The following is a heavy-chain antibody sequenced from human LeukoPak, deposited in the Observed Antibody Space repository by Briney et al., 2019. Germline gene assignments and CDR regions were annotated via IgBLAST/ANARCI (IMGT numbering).Heavy chain of an antibody. V-gene: IGHV3-20*04. CDR3: AKHLTDTNTYIVFGLDV. D-gene: IGHD2-8*01. CDR2: INWNGGGT. Sequence: GGSLRLSCAATGYSFKDYGMHWVRQPPGKGLEWVSAINWNGGGTDYADSVKGRFTIFRDNAKNSLYLQLSSLRPEDTALYYCAKHLTDTNTYIVFGLDVWGQGTSVTVSS. J-gene: IGHJ6*02. CDR1: GYSFKDYG.